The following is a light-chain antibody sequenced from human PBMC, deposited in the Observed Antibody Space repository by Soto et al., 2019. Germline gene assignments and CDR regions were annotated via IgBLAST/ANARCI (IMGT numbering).Light chain of an antibody. Sequence: EIVLTQSPGTLSLSPGQRATLSCRASQSVGGNYLAWYQQKLGQAPRLLIYGASSRATGIPDRFSGSGSGTDFTLTISRLEPEDFGVYYCLRYGGFFIFGPGTRLDLK. V-gene: IGKV3-20*01. CDR2: GAS. CDR1: QSVGGNY. CDR3: LRYGGFFI. J-gene: IGKJ3*01.